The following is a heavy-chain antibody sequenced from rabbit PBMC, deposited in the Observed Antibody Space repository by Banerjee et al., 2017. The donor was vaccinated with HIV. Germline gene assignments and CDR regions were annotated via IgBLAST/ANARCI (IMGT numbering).Heavy chain of an antibody. Sequence: QSLEESGGGLVKPGASLTLTCKASGFSFSSGYDMCWVRQAPGKGLEWIACIYTSSGSTYYASWAKGRFTISKTSSTTVTLQMTSLTAADTATYFCARDTGSSFSSYGMDLRGPGTLVTVS. J-gene: IGHJ6*01. CDR1: GFSFSSGYD. V-gene: IGHV1S40*01. CDR3: ARDTGSSFSSYGMDL. D-gene: IGHD8-1*01. CDR2: IYTSSGST.